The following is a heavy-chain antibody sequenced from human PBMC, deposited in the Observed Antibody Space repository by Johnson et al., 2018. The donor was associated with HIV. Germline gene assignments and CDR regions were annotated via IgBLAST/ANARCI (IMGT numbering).Heavy chain of an antibody. CDR1: GITFSSYG. CDR2: ISYDGSNK. V-gene: IGHV3-30*19. CDR3: ARERNMIVVDDDAFDI. J-gene: IGHJ3*02. Sequence: QMLLVESGGGLVQPGGSLRLSCAASGITFSSYGMHWVRQAPGRGLEWVAVISYDGSNKYYADSVKGRFTISRDNSKNTLYLQMNSLRAEDTAVYYCARERNMIVVDDDAFDIWGQGTMVTVSS. D-gene: IGHD3-22*01.